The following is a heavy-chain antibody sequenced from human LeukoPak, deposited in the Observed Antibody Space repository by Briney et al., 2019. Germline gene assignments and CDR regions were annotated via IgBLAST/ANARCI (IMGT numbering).Heavy chain of an antibody. CDR1: GFTFSDHN. CDR3: AREGHYYGSADY. V-gene: IGHV3-21*06. Sequence: PGGSLRLSCIVSGFTFSDHNMNWVRQAPGKGLEWVSSISSSSTYIYNADSVKGRFITSRDNAKNSLYLQMNSLRAEDTAVYYCAREGHYYGSADYWGQGTLVTVSS. J-gene: IGHJ4*02. D-gene: IGHD3-10*01. CDR2: ISSSSTYI.